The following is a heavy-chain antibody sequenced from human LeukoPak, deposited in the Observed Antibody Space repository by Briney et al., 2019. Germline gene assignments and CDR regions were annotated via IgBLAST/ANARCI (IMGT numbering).Heavy chain of an antibody. J-gene: IGHJ6*02. D-gene: IGHD6-13*01. Sequence: GGSLRLSCAASGFTVSSNYMSWVRQAPGKGLEWVSVIYSGGSTYYADSVKGRFTISRDNSKNTLYLPMNSLRAEDTAVYYCASPYSSSWYEFPLAPGYYGMDVWGQGTTVTVSS. V-gene: IGHV3-66*01. CDR2: IYSGGST. CDR1: GFTVSSNY. CDR3: ASPYSSSWYEFPLAPGYYGMDV.